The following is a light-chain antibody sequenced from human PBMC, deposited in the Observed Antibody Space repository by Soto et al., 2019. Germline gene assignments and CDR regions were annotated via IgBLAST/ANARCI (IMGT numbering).Light chain of an antibody. J-gene: IGKJ1*01. Sequence: DIPMTQSPSTLSASVGDRVTITCRASQSISSWLAWYQQKPGKAPKLLIYDASSLESGVPSRFRGSGSGREFTLTISSLQPDDFATYYCQQYNSYSQTFGQGTKVEIK. CDR3: QQYNSYSQT. V-gene: IGKV1-5*01. CDR2: DAS. CDR1: QSISSW.